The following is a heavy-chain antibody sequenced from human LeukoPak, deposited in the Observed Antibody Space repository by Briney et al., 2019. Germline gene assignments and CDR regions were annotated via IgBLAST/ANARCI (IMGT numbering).Heavy chain of an antibody. V-gene: IGHV3-74*01. CDR1: GFTFSSYW. Sequence: QPGGSLRLSCAASGFTFSSYWMHWVRQAPVKGLVWVSRINSDGSSTSYADSVKGRFTISRDNAKNTLYLQMNSLRAEDTAVYYCARDPPFKPVWFGESQTLAETYGLDVWGQGTTVTVSS. CDR2: INSDGSST. CDR3: ARDPPFKPVWFGESQTLAETYGLDV. J-gene: IGHJ6*02. D-gene: IGHD3-10*01.